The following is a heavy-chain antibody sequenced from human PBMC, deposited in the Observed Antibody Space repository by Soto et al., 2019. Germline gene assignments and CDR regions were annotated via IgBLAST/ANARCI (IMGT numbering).Heavy chain of an antibody. Sequence: QVQLVQSGAEVKKPGSSVKVSCKASGGTFSSYTISWVRQAPGQGLEWMGRIIPILGIANYAQKFQGRVRITADKSTSTAYMELSSLRSEDTAVYYCARDLEDIVVVVAATPRSYDAFDIWGQGTMVTVSS. CDR3: ARDLEDIVVVVAATPRSYDAFDI. J-gene: IGHJ3*02. CDR2: IIPILGIA. D-gene: IGHD2-15*01. CDR1: GGTFSSYT. V-gene: IGHV1-69*08.